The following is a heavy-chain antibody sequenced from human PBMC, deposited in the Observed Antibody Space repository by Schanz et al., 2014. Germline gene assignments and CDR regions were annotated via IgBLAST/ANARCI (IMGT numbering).Heavy chain of an antibody. CDR1: GGSIRSGGYS. CDR2: IYYSGST. J-gene: IGHJ6*02. CDR3: ARGGRTTYNYYYGMDV. Sequence: QVQLQESGPGLVKPSQTLSLTCAVSGGSIRSGGYSWSWIRQPPGKGLEWIANIYYSGSTNYNPPLKSRVTISADTSKNQFSLKLSSVTAADTAVYYCARGGRTTYNYYYGMDVWGQGTTVTVSS. V-gene: IGHV4-30-4*07. D-gene: IGHD1-1*01.